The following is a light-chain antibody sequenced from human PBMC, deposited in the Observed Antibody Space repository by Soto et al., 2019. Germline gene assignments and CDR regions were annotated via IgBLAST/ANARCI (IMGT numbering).Light chain of an antibody. Sequence: QSALTQPASVSGSPGQSITISCTGTSSDVGGYNYVSWYQQHPGKAPKLVIYAVTDPPSGVSSRFSGSKSGNTASLTISGLQAEDEADYYCSSYTSSSTLFGTGTKVTVL. CDR3: SSYTSSSTL. CDR2: AVT. CDR1: SSDVGGYNY. J-gene: IGLJ1*01. V-gene: IGLV2-14*01.